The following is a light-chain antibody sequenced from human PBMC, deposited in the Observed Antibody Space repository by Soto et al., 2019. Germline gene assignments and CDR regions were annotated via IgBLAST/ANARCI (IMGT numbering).Light chain of an antibody. CDR2: DVS. CDR1: SSVIGGYNY. CDR3: SSYTSTSTRYV. V-gene: IGLV2-14*03. Sequence: QSALTQPASVSGSPGQSITISCTGTSSVIGGYNYVSWYQQLPGKVSKLIIYDVSTRPSGVSDRFSGFKSGNAASLTTSGLQTEDEADDTSSSYTSTSTRYVFGTGTKLTVL. J-gene: IGLJ1*01.